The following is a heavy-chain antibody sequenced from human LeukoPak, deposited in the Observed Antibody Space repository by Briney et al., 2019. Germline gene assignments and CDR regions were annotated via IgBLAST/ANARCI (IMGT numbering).Heavy chain of an antibody. V-gene: IGHV3-48*03. J-gene: IGHJ4*02. CDR3: ARGEAYSSGPIDY. D-gene: IGHD6-19*01. Sequence: PGGSLRLSCAASGFTFSSYEMNWVRQAPGKGLEWVSYISSSGSTIYYADFVKGRFTISRDNAKNSLYLQMNSLRAEDTALYYCARGEAYSSGPIDYWGQGTLVTVSS. CDR1: GFTFSSYE. CDR2: ISSSGSTI.